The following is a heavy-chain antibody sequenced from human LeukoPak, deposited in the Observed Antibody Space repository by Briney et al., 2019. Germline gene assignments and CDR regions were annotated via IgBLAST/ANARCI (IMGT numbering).Heavy chain of an antibody. Sequence: GGSLRLSCAASGFTFSSYAMHWVRQAPGKGLEWMAVISYDGSNKYYADSVKGRFTISRDNSKNTLYLQMNSLRAEDTGVYYCARDFAPAAPLDYYYYGMDVWGQGTTVTVSS. CDR3: ARDFAPAAPLDYYYYGMDV. V-gene: IGHV3-30-3*01. D-gene: IGHD2-2*01. J-gene: IGHJ6*02. CDR2: ISYDGSNK. CDR1: GFTFSSYA.